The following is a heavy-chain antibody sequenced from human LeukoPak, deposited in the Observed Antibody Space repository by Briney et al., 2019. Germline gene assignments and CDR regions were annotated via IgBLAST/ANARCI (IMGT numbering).Heavy chain of an antibody. CDR2: MNPNSGNT. J-gene: IGHJ6*03. CDR1: GYTFTSYD. CDR3: ARDAIAAAGTQLPYYYYYMDV. Sequence: ASVKVSCKASGYTFTSYDINWVRQATGQGLEWMGWMNPNSGNTGYAQKFQGRVTMTRNTSISTAYMELSSLRSEDTAVYYCARDAIAAAGTQLPYYYYYMDVWGKGTMVTISS. V-gene: IGHV1-8*01. D-gene: IGHD6-13*01.